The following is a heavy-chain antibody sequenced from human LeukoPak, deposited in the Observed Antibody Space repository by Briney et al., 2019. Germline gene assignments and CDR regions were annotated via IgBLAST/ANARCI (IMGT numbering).Heavy chain of an antibody. J-gene: IGHJ4*02. D-gene: IGHD5-12*01. CDR1: GFTFSNYW. Sequence: GGSLRLSCAASGFTFSNYWMHWVRQAPGKGLVWVSRISSDGSSTSYADSVKGRFTISRDNAKNTLYLQMNSLRAEDTAVYYCARTAYSDYSLGFWGQGTPVTVSS. V-gene: IGHV3-74*01. CDR2: ISSDGSST. CDR3: ARTAYSDYSLGF.